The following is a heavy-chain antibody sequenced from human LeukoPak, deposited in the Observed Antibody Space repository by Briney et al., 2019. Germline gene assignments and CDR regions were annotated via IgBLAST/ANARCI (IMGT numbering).Heavy chain of an antibody. CDR3: ARGRCSSTSCYTRPNYYYYMDV. V-gene: IGHV1-69*05. CDR2: IIPIFGTA. D-gene: IGHD2-2*02. Sequence: SVKVSCKASGGTFSSYAISWVRQAPGQGLEWMGGIIPIFGTANYAQKFQGRVTITTDESTSTAYMELSSLRSEDTAAYYCARGRCSSTSCYTRPNYYYYMDVWGKGTTVTVSS. CDR1: GGTFSSYA. J-gene: IGHJ6*03.